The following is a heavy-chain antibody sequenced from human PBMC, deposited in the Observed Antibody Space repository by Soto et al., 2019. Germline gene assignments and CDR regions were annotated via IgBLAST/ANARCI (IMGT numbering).Heavy chain of an antibody. CDR1: GFTFSSYS. J-gene: IGHJ6*02. V-gene: IGHV3-48*01. CDR2: ISSSSSTI. D-gene: IGHD2-2*01. Sequence: GGSLRLSCAASGFTFSSYSMNWVRQAPGKGLEWVSYISSSSSTIYYADSVKGRFTISRDNAKNSLYLQMNSLRVEDTAVYYCARAVIVPAAHYYYYGMDVWGQGTTVTVSS. CDR3: ARAVIVPAAHYYYYGMDV.